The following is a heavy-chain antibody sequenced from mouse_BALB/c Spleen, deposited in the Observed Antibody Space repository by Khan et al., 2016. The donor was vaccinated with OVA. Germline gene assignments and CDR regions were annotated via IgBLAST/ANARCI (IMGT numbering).Heavy chain of an antibody. J-gene: IGHJ3*01. D-gene: IGHD1-2*01. V-gene: IGHV7-3*02. CDR2: IRKKASGYTT. Sequence: EVELVESGGGLVEPGGSLRLSCATSGFTFSDYYMSWVRQPPGKALEWLGFIRKKASGYTTEYSASVKGRFTISRDNSQSIIYLQMNKLRAEDSATYYCARVDYGYGFAYWGQGTLVTVSA. CDR1: GFTFSDYY. CDR3: ARVDYGYGFAY.